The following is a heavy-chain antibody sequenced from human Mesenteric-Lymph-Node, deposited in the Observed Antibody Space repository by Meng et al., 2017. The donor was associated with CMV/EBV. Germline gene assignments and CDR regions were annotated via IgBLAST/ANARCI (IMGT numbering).Heavy chain of an antibody. CDR2: ISGSGVTT. D-gene: IGHD3-3*01. CDR1: GFTFSNYG. J-gene: IGHJ4*02. Sequence: GGSLRLSCAASGFTFSNYGMHWVRQAPGKGLEWVSGISGSGVTTYYADSVKGRFTISRDNSKNTLYLQMNSLRAEDTAVYYCAKDDLDFWSGYYTAHFDYWGQGTMVTVSS. V-gene: IGHV3-23*01. CDR3: AKDDLDFWSGYYTAHFDY.